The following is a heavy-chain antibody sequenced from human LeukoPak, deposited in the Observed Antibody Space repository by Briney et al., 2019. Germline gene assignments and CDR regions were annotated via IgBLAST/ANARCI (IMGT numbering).Heavy chain of an antibody. CDR1: GFIFDDYT. V-gene: IGHV3-9*01. CDR3: ARVGLSSPGPGFDY. CDR2: ISGNSGST. J-gene: IGHJ4*02. Sequence: GGSESLSCAASGFIFDDYTMHCVRQAPGKGLEWVSGISGNSGSTGYADAVKGRFTMSRDNAKNSLYLQMKSLRPEDTALYYCARVGLSSPGPGFDYWGQGTLVTVSS. D-gene: IGHD2/OR15-2a*01.